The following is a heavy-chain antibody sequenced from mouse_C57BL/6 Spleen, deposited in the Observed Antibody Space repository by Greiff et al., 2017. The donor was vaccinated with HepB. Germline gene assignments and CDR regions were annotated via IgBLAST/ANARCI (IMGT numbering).Heavy chain of an antibody. CDR1: GFTFSSYG. Sequence: DVMLVESGGDLVKPGGSLKLSCAASGFTFSSYGMSWVRQTPDKRLEWVATISSGGSYTYYPDSVKGRFTISRDHAKNTLYLQRSRLKSADTAMYYWSRHENYDYEAWFAYGGQGTLVT. CDR2: ISSGGSYT. CDR3: SRHENYDYEAWFAY. J-gene: IGHJ3*01. D-gene: IGHD2-4*01. V-gene: IGHV5-6*02.